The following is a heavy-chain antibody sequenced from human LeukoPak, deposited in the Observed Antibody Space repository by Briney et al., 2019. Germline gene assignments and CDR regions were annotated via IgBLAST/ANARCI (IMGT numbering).Heavy chain of an antibody. V-gene: IGHV3-23*01. D-gene: IGHD3-3*01. Sequence: GGSLRPSCAASGFTFSSYAMSWVRQAPGKGLEWVSAISGSGGSTYYADSVKGRFTISRDNSKNTLYLQMNSLRAEDTAVYYCAKGYYDFWSGYYLWGQGTLVTVSS. CDR1: GFTFSSYA. J-gene: IGHJ4*02. CDR2: ISGSGGST. CDR3: AKGYYDFWSGYYL.